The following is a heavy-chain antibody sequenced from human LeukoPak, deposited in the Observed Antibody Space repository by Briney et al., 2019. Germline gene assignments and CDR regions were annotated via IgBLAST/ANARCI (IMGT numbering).Heavy chain of an antibody. J-gene: IGHJ5*02. V-gene: IGHV4-59*01. CDR3: ARASPGLYDFWSGYYPALMVGHWFDP. CDR1: GGSISSYY. D-gene: IGHD3-3*01. Sequence: SETLSLTCTVSGGSISSYYWSWIRQPPGKGLEWIGYTYYSGSTNYNPSLKSRVTISVDTSKNQFSLKLSSVTAADTAVYYCARASPGLYDFWSGYYPALMVGHWFDPWGQGTLVTVSS. CDR2: TYYSGST.